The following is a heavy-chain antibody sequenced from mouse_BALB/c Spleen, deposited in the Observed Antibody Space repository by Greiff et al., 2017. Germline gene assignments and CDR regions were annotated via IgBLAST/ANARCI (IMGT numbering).Heavy chain of an antibody. V-gene: IGHV2-9*02. J-gene: IGHJ3*01. CDR3: ARDQGWYEKFAY. Sequence: VKLMESGPGLVAPSQSLSITCSVSGFSLTSYGVHWVRQPPGKGLEWLGVIWAGGSTNYNSALMSRLSISKDNSKSQVFLKMNSLQTDDTAMYYWARDQGWYEKFAYGGQGTLVTVAA. CDR2: IWAGGST. CDR1: GFSLTSYG. D-gene: IGHD2-14*01.